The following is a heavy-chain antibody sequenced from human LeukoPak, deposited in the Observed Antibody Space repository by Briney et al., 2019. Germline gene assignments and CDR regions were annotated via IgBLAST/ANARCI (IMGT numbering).Heavy chain of an antibody. CDR1: GGTFSSYA. Sequence: SVKVSCKASGGTFSSYAISWVRQAPGQGLEWMGGIIPIFGTANYAQKFQGRVTITADESTSTAYMELSSLRPEDTAVYYCARPQPPTYYYDSSGYSRALDAFDIWGQGTMVTVSS. V-gene: IGHV1-69*13. CDR2: IIPIFGTA. J-gene: IGHJ3*02. D-gene: IGHD3-22*01. CDR3: ARPQPPTYYYDSSGYSRALDAFDI.